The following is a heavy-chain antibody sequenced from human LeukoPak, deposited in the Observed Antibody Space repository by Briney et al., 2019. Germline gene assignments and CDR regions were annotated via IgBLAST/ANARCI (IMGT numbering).Heavy chain of an antibody. D-gene: IGHD2-21*02. V-gene: IGHV1-46*01. CDR1: GYTFTSHY. CDR3: ARDFCGDCDSGGWYHFDN. J-gene: IGHJ4*02. CDR2: INPGVGST. Sequence: ASVKVSCKASGYTFTSHYMHWVRQTPGQGLEWMGIINPGVGSTSYAQKFQGRVIMTRDMSTSTVYMDLSSPRSDDTAVYYCARDFCGDCDSGGWYHFDNWGQGTLVTVSS.